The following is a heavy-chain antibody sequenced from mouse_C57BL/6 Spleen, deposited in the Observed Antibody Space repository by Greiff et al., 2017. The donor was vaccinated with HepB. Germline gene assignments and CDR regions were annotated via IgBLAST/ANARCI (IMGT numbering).Heavy chain of an antibody. CDR3: LTSCNPGH. J-gene: IGHJ2*01. D-gene: IGHD6-1*01. CDR2: IDPSDSYT. V-gene: IGHV1-69*01. CDR1: GYTITSYW. Sequence: QVQLQQSGAELVMPGASVKLSCTASGYTITSYWMHWVKQRPGQGLEWIGEIDPSDSYTNYNQKFKGKSTLTVDKSSSTAYMQLSSLTSEDSAVYHCLTSCNPGHWGKGTPLSVSS.